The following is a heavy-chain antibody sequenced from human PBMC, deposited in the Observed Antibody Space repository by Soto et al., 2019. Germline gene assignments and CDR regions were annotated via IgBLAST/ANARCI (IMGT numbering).Heavy chain of an antibody. CDR1: GYSFTSYW. CDR2: IYPSNSNT. D-gene: IGHD4-17*01. Sequence: GESLKISCKGFGYSFTSYWIGWVRQMPGKGLEWMGIIYPSNSNTRYSPSFQGQVTISADKSISTAYLQWSSLKASDTAMYYCTRDLDYGGKSDSIDIWGQGTMVTVSS. CDR3: TRDLDYGGKSDSIDI. V-gene: IGHV5-51*01. J-gene: IGHJ3*02.